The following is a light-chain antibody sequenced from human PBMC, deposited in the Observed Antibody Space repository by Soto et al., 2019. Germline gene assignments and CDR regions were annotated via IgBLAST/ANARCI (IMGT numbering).Light chain of an antibody. Sequence: DIQMTQSPSTLSASVGDRVTITCRASQTISSWLAWYQQKPGQAPNLLIYDASSLESGVPSRFSGSGSGTEFTLTISSLQPEDFATYYCQQSYRTPTFGQGTRLEIK. CDR3: QQSYRTPT. CDR2: DAS. J-gene: IGKJ5*01. CDR1: QTISSW. V-gene: IGKV1-5*01.